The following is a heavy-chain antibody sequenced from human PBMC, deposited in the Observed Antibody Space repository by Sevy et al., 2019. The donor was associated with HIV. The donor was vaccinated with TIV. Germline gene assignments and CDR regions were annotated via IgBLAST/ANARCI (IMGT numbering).Heavy chain of an antibody. J-gene: IGHJ5*02. D-gene: IGHD2-21*01. Sequence: GESLKISCAASGFSISNNYTAWVRQAPGKGLEWVSVMYSGGSPYYADSVKGPFALSRDMSKNTVYLQMNSLRAEDTAVYYCARVYCGGGSCTAFDPWGQGTLVTVSS. CDR2: MYSGGSP. V-gene: IGHV3-53*01. CDR1: GFSISNNY. CDR3: ARVYCGGGSCTAFDP.